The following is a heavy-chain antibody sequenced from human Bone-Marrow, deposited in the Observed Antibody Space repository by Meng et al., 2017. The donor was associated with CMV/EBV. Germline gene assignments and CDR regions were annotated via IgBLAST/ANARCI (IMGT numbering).Heavy chain of an antibody. J-gene: IGHJ5*02. CDR1: GGTFSSYA. D-gene: IGHD6-13*01. CDR2: IIPILGIA. CDR3: ARDGSSWHFNWFDP. Sequence: SVKVSCKASGGTFSSYAISWVRQAPGQGLEWMGGIIPILGIANYAQKFQGRVTITADKSTSTAYMELSRLRSDDTAVYYCARDGSSWHFNWFDPWGQGTLVTVSS. V-gene: IGHV1-69*10.